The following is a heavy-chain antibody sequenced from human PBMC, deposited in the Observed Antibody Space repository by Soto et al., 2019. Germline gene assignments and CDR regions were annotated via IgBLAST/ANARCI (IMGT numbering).Heavy chain of an antibody. V-gene: IGHV4-34*01. CDR3: ARATSYDRRGYYYNGFDY. D-gene: IGHD3-22*01. CDR2: FNQIRST. J-gene: IGHJ4*02. Sequence: SETLSLTCAVHGRTFSAYYSSWIRQTPEKGLEWIGEFNQIRSTNYTPPPKNPTTISQDRTKYPLPLHLTSVTAADTAVYYCARATSYDRRGYYYNGFDYWGQGTLVTVSS. CDR1: GRTFSAYY.